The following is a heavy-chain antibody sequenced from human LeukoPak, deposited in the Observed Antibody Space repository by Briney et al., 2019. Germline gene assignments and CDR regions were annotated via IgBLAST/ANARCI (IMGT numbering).Heavy chain of an antibody. Sequence: SGTLSLTCAVSGGSISSTSWWNWVRQAPGKGLEWIGEIYHSGSTSYNPSLKSRVTISVDKTNNQFSLRLNSVTAADTAVYYCARDKSGRHRSYCFDPWDQGTLVTVSS. CDR1: GGSISSTSW. CDR3: ARDKSGRHRSYCFDP. CDR2: IYHSGST. J-gene: IGHJ5*02. V-gene: IGHV4-4*02. D-gene: IGHD3-3*01.